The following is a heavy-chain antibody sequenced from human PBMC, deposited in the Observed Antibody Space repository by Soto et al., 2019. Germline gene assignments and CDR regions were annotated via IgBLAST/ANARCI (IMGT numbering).Heavy chain of an antibody. Sequence: PGGSLRLSCPTSRFPFSDYYISWMRQAPGKGLEWLSHISPKSTYRNYADSVKGRFTISRDNTKSSLFLQMNSLGVEDTAVYYCVRGGGGGLFEHWGQGVLVTVSS. V-gene: IGHV3-11*06. J-gene: IGHJ4*02. D-gene: IGHD2-21*01. CDR3: VRGGGGGLFEH. CDR1: RFPFSDYY. CDR2: ISPKSTYR.